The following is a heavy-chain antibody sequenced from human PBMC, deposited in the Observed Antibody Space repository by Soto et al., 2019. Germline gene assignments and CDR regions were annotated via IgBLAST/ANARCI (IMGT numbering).Heavy chain of an antibody. J-gene: IGHJ4*02. V-gene: IGHV4-34*02. CDR1: GGSFSGYY. D-gene: IGHD5-12*01. Sequence: QVQLQQWGARLLKPSETLSLTCAVYGGSFSGYYWSWIRQPPGKGLEWIGEIDHLGGTNYNPSLKSRVNISVDTSKNQVFLKVTSVTAADTAVYYCARGMRLYWGSGTLVTVSS. CDR2: IDHLGGT. CDR3: ARGMRLY.